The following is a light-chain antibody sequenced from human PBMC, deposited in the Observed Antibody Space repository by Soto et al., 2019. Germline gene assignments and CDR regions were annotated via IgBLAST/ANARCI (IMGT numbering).Light chain of an antibody. CDR1: SSDVGGYDY. V-gene: IGLV2-11*01. CDR3: CSYAGTYTNYV. CDR2: DVT. Sequence: QSALTQPRSVSGSPGQSVTISCTGTSSDVGGYDYVSWYQQHPDKAPKLVIYDVTKRPSGVPDRFSGSKSGNTASLTISGLQAEDEADYYCCSYAGTYTNYVFGTGTKLTVL. J-gene: IGLJ1*01.